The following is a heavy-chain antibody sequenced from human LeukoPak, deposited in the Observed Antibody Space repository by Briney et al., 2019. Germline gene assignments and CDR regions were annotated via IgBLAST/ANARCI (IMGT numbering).Heavy chain of an antibody. V-gene: IGHV4-38-2*02. Sequence: SETLSLTCTVSGYSISNGYYWGWIRQPPGKGLEFIGSVYHGGNTYYKASLKSRVTISLDTSKNQFSLRLSSVTTADTAVYYCARSYSGSFLYWGQGSLVTVSS. CDR2: VYHGGNT. D-gene: IGHD1-26*01. J-gene: IGHJ1*01. CDR3: ARSYSGSFLY. CDR1: GYSISNGYY.